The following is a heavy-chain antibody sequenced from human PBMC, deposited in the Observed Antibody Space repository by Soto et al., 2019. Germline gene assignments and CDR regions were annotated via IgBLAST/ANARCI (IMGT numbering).Heavy chain of an antibody. V-gene: IGHV3-21*01. Sequence: LRLSCAASGFTFSSYSMNWVRQAPGKGLEWVSSISSSSSYIYYADSVKGRFTISRDNAKNSLYLQMNSLRAEDTAVYYCARDDYGDYYYYGMDVWGQGTTVTVT. CDR3: ARDDYGDYYYYGMDV. D-gene: IGHD4-17*01. CDR1: GFTFSSYS. J-gene: IGHJ6*02. CDR2: ISSSSSYI.